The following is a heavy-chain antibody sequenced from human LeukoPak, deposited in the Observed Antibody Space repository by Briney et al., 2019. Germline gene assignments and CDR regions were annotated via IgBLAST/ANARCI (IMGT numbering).Heavy chain of an antibody. CDR1: GGSISSYY. CDR3: ARALLRPWFDP. D-gene: IGHD3-16*01. V-gene: IGHV4-59*01. CDR2: ISYSGST. Sequence: PSETLSLTCTVSGGSISSYYWSWIRQPPGKGLEWIGCISYSGSTNYNPSLKSRVTMSVDTSKNQFSLKLSSVTAADTAVYYCARALLRPWFDPWGQGTLVTVSS. J-gene: IGHJ5*02.